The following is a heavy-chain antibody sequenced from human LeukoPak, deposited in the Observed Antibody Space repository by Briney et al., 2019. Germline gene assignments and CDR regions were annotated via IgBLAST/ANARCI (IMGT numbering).Heavy chain of an antibody. CDR3: TRSGYMNGYDY. J-gene: IGHJ4*02. V-gene: IGHV3-74*03. CDR1: GFTFSGHW. CDR2: INIDGSDT. D-gene: IGHD5-24*01. Sequence: PGGSLRPSCAASGFTFSGHWMHWVRQVPGKGLMGVSRINIDGSDTTYADSVKGRFTTSRDNAKNTLYLQMNSLTAEDTAVYYCTRSGYMNGYDYWGQGTLVTVSS.